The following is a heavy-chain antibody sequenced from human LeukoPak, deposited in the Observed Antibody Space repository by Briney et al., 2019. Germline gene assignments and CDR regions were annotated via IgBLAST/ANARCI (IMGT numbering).Heavy chain of an antibody. CDR3: TRNYGSSWLDT. J-gene: IGHJ5*02. V-gene: IGHV6-1*01. Sequence: SQTLSLTCAISGDSVSSDSASWNWLRQSPSRGIEWLGRTYYRSTWYNEYAVSLKSPLTINTDTTKNLFYVQPNSVTTQATTVDYCTRNYGSSWLDTWGQGTLVTVSS. CDR2: TYYRSTWYN. D-gene: IGHD6-13*01. CDR1: GDSVSSDSAS.